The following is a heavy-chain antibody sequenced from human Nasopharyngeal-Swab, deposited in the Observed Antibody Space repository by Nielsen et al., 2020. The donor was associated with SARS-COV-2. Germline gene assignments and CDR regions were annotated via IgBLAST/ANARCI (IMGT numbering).Heavy chain of an antibody. D-gene: IGHD3-22*01. CDR3: TFDSSGYYPHDAFDI. V-gene: IGHV3-49*04. CDR2: IRSKAHGGTT. Sequence: GGSLRLSCTASGFTFGDYAMSWVRQAPGKGLEWVGFIRSKAHGGTTEYAASVKGRFTISRDDSKSIAYLQMNSLKTEDTAVYYCTFDSSGYYPHDAFDIWGQGTMVTVSS. CDR1: GFTFGDYA. J-gene: IGHJ3*02.